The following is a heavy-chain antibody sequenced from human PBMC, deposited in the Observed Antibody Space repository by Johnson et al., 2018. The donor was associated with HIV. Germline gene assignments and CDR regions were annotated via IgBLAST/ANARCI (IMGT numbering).Heavy chain of an antibody. CDR2: IGWNGLTI. CDR3: ARPSVITTLTTTPWAFDI. V-gene: IGHV3-9*01. CDR1: GFTFDDYA. Sequence: VESGGVVVQPGGSLRLSCAASGFTFDDYAMHWVRQVPGKGLEWVAGIGWNGLTIGYVDSVKGRFTISRDNSKNTLYLQMNSLRAEDTAIYYCARPSVITTLTTTPWAFDIWGQGTMVTVSS. D-gene: IGHD4-17*01. J-gene: IGHJ3*02.